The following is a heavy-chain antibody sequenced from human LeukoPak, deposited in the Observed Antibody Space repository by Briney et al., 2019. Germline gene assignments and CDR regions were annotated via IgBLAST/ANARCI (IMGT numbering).Heavy chain of an antibody. D-gene: IGHD6-6*01. Sequence: PGGSLRLSCAASGFTFSSYGMHWVRQAPGKGLEWVAFIRYDGSNKYYAGSVKGRFTISRDNSKNTLYLQMNSLRAEDTAVYYCANQRAGIAARGAFDIWGQGTMVTVSS. CDR3: ANQRAGIAARGAFDI. CDR1: GFTFSSYG. CDR2: IRYDGSNK. J-gene: IGHJ3*02. V-gene: IGHV3-30*02.